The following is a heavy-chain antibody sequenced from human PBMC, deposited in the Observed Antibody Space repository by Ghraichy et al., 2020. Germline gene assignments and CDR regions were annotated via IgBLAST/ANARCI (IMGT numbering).Heavy chain of an antibody. J-gene: IGHJ3*02. Sequence: LSLTCAASGFTFSSYAMGWVRQAPGKGLEWVSAITGSGDNTQYADSEKGRFTFSRDNSKNTLYLQLSSLRAEDTAVYYCAKYSSHWWNDVLDIWGQGTMVTVSS. CDR2: ITGSGDNT. CDR1: GFTFSSYA. CDR3: AKYSSHWWNDVLDI. D-gene: IGHD2-8*02. V-gene: IGHV3-23*01.